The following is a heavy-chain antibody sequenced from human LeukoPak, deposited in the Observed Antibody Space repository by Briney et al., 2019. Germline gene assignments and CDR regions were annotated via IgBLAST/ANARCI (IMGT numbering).Heavy chain of an antibody. CDR3: ARELSGWNNYYYYYYMDV. Sequence: SETLSLTCAVYSGSFSGYYWTWFRQPPGKGLEWIGEFNHNWGAKYNPSLKSRVTISVDTSKNQFSLKLSSVTAADTAVYYCARELSGWNNYYYYYYMDVWGKGTTVTVSS. CDR1: SGSFSGYY. CDR2: FNHNWGA. J-gene: IGHJ6*03. D-gene: IGHD6-19*01. V-gene: IGHV4-34*01.